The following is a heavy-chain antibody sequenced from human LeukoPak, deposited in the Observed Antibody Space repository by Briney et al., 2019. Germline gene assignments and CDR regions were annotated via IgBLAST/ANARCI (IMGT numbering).Heavy chain of an antibody. CDR2: ISSSGSTT. Sequence: QAGGSLRLSCAASGFTFSSYEMNWVRQAPGKGLEWVSYISSSGSTTYYADSVKGRFTISRDNAKNPLYLQMNSLRAEDTAVYYCARGAVNFDYWGQGTLVTVSS. D-gene: IGHD4-17*01. CDR1: GFTFSSYE. CDR3: ARGAVNFDY. J-gene: IGHJ4*02. V-gene: IGHV3-48*03.